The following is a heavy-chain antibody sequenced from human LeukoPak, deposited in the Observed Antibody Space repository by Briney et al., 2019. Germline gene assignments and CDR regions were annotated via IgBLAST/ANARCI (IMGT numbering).Heavy chain of an antibody. CDR2: IIPILGIA. Sequence: SVKVSCKASGGTFSSYAISWVRQAPGQGLEWMGGIIPILGIANYAQKFQGRVTITADKSTSTAYMELSRLRSDDTAVYYCAREGAYYDSSGTSDYWGQGTLVTVSS. V-gene: IGHV1-69*10. D-gene: IGHD3-22*01. J-gene: IGHJ4*02. CDR3: AREGAYYDSSGTSDY. CDR1: GGTFSSYA.